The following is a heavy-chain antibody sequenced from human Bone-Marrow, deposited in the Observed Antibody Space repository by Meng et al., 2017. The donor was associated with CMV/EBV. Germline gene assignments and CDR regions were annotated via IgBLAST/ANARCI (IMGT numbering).Heavy chain of an antibody. Sequence: GGSLRLSCTASGYTFSAYYMHWVRQAPGQGLEWMGWINPDSGGTDYAQNFQGRVTMTRDTSISTAYMDLSRLRSDDTAVYYCARGSMVRGVPLPYYYYGMGVWGQGTTVAVSS. CDR3: ARGSMVRGVPLPYYYYGMGV. CDR2: INPDSGGT. V-gene: IGHV1-2*02. CDR1: GYTFSAYY. J-gene: IGHJ6*02. D-gene: IGHD3-10*01.